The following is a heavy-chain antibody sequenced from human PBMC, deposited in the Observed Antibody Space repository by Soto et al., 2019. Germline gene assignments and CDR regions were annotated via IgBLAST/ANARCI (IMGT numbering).Heavy chain of an antibody. CDR1: GFTFSSYS. D-gene: IGHD3-22*01. J-gene: IGHJ4*01. CDR3: ARPKFTMIDQDLFDY. Sequence: EVQLVESGGGLVKPGGSLRLSCAASGFTFSSYSMNWVRQAPGKGLEWVSSISSSSSYIYYADSVKGRFTISRDNAKNSLYLQMTSLSAEDTAVYYCARPKFTMIDQDLFDYWGHGTLLIVSS. CDR2: ISSSSSYI. V-gene: IGHV3-21*01.